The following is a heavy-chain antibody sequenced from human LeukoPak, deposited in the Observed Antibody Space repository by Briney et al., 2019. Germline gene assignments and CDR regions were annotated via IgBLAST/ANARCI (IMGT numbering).Heavy chain of an antibody. J-gene: IGHJ4*02. Sequence: PGGSLRLSCAASGFTFSSYETNWVRQAPGKGLEWVSYISSSGSTIYYADSVKGRFTISRDNAKNSLYLQMNSLRAEDTAVYYCARAGLAAAGISFDYWGQGTLVTVSS. CDR1: GFTFSSYE. CDR2: ISSSGSTI. CDR3: ARAGLAAAGISFDY. D-gene: IGHD6-13*01. V-gene: IGHV3-48*03.